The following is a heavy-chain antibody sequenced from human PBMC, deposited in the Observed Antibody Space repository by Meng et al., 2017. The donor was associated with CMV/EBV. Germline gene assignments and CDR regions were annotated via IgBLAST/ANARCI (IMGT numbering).Heavy chain of an antibody. J-gene: IGHJ6*02. CDR2: IKSKTDGGTT. CDR3: ARDRGLAARPDV. Sequence: GESLKISCAASGFTFSNAWMSWVRQAPGKGLEWVGRIKSKTDGGTTDYAAPVKGRFTISRDDSKNTLYLQMNSLKTEDTAVYYCARDRGLAARPDVWGQGTTVTVSS. D-gene: IGHD6-6*01. CDR1: GFTFSNAW. V-gene: IGHV3-15*01.